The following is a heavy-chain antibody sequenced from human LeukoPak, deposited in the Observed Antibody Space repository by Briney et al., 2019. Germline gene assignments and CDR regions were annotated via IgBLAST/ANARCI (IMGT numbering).Heavy chain of an antibody. V-gene: IGHV1-2*02. CDR3: ARGQSETYNTLDL. Sequence: SVKASCKASGYTLPGHYIHWVRQAPGQGLEWMGWINPISGGTHYSEKFQDSVTLTRDSSITTAYIELTSHTSDDTAVYFCARGQSETYNTLDLWGQGTMVIVSS. J-gene: IGHJ3*01. CDR1: GYTLPGHY. CDR2: INPISGGT. D-gene: IGHD5-24*01.